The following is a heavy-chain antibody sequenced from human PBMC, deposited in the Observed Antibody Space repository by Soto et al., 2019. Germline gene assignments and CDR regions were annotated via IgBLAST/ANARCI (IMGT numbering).Heavy chain of an antibody. Sequence: ASVKVSCKASGYTFTSYDINWVRQTTGQGLEWMGWMNPNSGNTGYAQKFQGRVTMTRNTSISTAYMELSSLRSEDTAVYYCQLSSSGWYKWVDYWGQGTLVTVSS. J-gene: IGHJ4*02. CDR2: MNPNSGNT. V-gene: IGHV1-8*01. CDR3: QLSSSGWYKWVDY. CDR1: GYTFTSYD. D-gene: IGHD6-19*01.